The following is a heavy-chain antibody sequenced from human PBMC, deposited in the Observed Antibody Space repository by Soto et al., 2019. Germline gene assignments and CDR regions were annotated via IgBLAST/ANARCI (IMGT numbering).Heavy chain of an antibody. J-gene: IGHJ3*02. CDR2: INRDGSKK. V-gene: IGHV3-7*05. Sequence: EVQLEESGGDLVQQGGSLRLSCAASGFTLSAYWMTWVRQAPGKGLEWVANINRDGSKKSYLDSVRGRFTISRDNVGNSLYLQMDSLRADDTALYYCARDVSPGSSSLYLDAFDIWGQGTMVTVSS. D-gene: IGHD6-13*01. CDR3: ARDVSPGSSSLYLDAFDI. CDR1: GFTLSAYW.